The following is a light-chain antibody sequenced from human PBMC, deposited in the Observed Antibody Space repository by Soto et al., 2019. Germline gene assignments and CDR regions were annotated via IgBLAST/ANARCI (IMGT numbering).Light chain of an antibody. J-gene: IGKJ5*01. CDR3: QQYGSAPRIT. V-gene: IGKV3-20*01. Sequence: EIVLTQSPGTLSLSPGERATLSCRASQTIASSYLAWFRQKPGQPPRLLIYGASRMATGIPDRFSGSGSGTDFTLTISRLEPEDFAVYYCQQYGSAPRITFGQGTRLEIK. CDR1: QTIASSY. CDR2: GAS.